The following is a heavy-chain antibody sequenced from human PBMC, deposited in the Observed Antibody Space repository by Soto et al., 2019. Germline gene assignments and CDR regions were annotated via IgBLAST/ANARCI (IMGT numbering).Heavy chain of an antibody. CDR1: GFTFSTYW. CDR2: IKGDASTT. J-gene: IGHJ5*02. Sequence: EVQLVESGGGLVQPGGSLRLSCAASGFTFSTYWMHWVRQAPEKGLVWASRIKGDASTTSYADSVQGRFTISRDNAKNTLYLQMNSLRADEDTAVYYCARGGLKSYWYDPWGQGTLVTVSS. V-gene: IGHV3-74*01. CDR3: ARGGLKSYWYDP. D-gene: IGHD3-10*01.